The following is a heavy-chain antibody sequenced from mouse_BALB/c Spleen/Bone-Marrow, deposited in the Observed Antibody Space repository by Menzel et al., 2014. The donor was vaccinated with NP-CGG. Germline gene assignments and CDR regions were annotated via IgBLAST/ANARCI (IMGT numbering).Heavy chain of an antibody. CDR3: ARNSHYYADYYAMDY. CDR1: GFSLTSYG. CDR2: IWSGGST. Sequence: QVQLQQSGPGLVQPSQRLSITCTVSGFSLTSYGVHWVRQSPGKGLEWLGVIWSGGSTDYNAAFISRLSISKDNSKSQVFSKINTLQTKNTAIYYCARNSHYYADYYAMDYWGQGTSVTVSS. J-gene: IGHJ4*01. D-gene: IGHD1-2*01. V-gene: IGHV2-2*02.